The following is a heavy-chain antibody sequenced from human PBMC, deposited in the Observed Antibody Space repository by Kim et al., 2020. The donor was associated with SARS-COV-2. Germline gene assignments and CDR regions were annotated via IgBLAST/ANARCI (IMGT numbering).Heavy chain of an antibody. CDR2: ISGSGGST. V-gene: IGHV3-23*01. CDR3: AKDRTPVYGNGITGYFDY. Sequence: GGSLRLSCAASGFTFSSYAMSWVRQAPGKGLEWVSAISGSGGSTYYADSVKGRFTISRDNSKNTLYLQMNSLRAEDTAVYYCAKDRTPVYGNGITGYFDYWGQGTLVTVSS. J-gene: IGHJ4*02. D-gene: IGHD3-10*01. CDR1: GFTFSSYA.